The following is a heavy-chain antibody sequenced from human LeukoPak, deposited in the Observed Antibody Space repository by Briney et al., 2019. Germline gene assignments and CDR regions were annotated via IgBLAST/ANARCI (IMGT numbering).Heavy chain of an antibody. D-gene: IGHD3-22*01. Sequence: APVKVSCKASGYTFTGYYMHWVRQAPGQGLEWMGWINPNSGGTNYAQKFQGRVTMTRDTSIGTAYMELSRLRSDDTAVYYCARDRDDSSGYYRETLFDYWGQGTLVTVSS. J-gene: IGHJ4*02. V-gene: IGHV1-2*02. CDR2: INPNSGGT. CDR1: GYTFTGYY. CDR3: ARDRDDSSGYYRETLFDY.